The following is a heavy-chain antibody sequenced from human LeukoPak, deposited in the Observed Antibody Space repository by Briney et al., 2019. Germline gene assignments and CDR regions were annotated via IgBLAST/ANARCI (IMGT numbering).Heavy chain of an antibody. CDR2: ISYDVSDK. D-gene: IGHD1-20*01. V-gene: IGHV3-30*18. CDR1: GFTFTSYG. Sequence: PGGSLRLSCAASGFTFTSYGMHWVRQAPGKGLEWVAVISYDVSDKYYVDSVKGRFTISRDTSKNTLYLQMNSLRAEDTAVYYCAKDRGSGYNWNDVLDYWDQGTLVTVSS. J-gene: IGHJ4*02. CDR3: AKDRGSGYNWNDVLDY.